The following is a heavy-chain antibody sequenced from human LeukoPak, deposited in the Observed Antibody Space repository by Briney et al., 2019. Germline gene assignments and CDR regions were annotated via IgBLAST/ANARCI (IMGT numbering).Heavy chain of an antibody. CDR2: INSDGSST. CDR3: ARDLRTTGAFDI. CDR1: GFTFSTYW. D-gene: IGHD4-17*01. J-gene: IGHJ3*02. V-gene: IGHV3-74*01. Sequence: GGSLRLSCAASGFTFSTYWMHWVRQAPGKGLVWVSRINSDGSSTRYADSVKGRFTISRDNPKNTLYLQMNSLRAEDTAVYYCARDLRTTGAFDIWGQGTMVTVSS.